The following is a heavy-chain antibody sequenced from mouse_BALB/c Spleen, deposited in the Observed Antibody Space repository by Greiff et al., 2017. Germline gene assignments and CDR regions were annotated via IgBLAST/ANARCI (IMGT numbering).Heavy chain of an antibody. V-gene: IGHV2-9-2*01. J-gene: IGHJ4*01. Sequence: VKLVESGPGLVAPSQSLSITCTVSGFSLTSYVISWIRQPPGKGLEWLGVIWTGGGTNYNSAFMSRLSISKDNSKSQVFLKMNSLQTDDTAIYYCVRDRRDYGSYAMDYWGQGTSVTVSS. CDR2: IWTGGGT. CDR1: GFSLTSYV. D-gene: IGHD1-2*01. CDR3: VRDRRDYGSYAMDY.